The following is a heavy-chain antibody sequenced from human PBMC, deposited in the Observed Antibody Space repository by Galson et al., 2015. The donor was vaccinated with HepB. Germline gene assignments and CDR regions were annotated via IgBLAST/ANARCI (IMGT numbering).Heavy chain of an antibody. CDR1: GFTFSSYW. D-gene: IGHD3-22*01. CDR3: ARVFKLRYDSSGYYDY. Sequence: SLRLSCAASGFTFSSYWMHWVRQAPGKGLVWVSGINWNGGSTGYADSVKGRFTISRDDAKNSLYLQMNSLRAEDTALYYCARVFKLRYDSSGYYDYWGQGTLVTVSS. CDR2: INWNGGST. V-gene: IGHV3-20*04. J-gene: IGHJ4*02.